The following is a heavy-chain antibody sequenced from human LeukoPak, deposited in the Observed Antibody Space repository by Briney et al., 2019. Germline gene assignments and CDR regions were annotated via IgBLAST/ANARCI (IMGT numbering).Heavy chain of an antibody. J-gene: IGHJ4*02. Sequence: GGSLRLSCAASGFTVSSKYMSWVRQAPGKGLEWVSSISSSSSYIYYADSVKGRFTISRDNAKNSLYLQMNSLRAEDTAVYYCARGMDSSSWMDWGQGTLVTVSS. V-gene: IGHV3-21*01. CDR3: ARGMDSSSWMD. CDR2: ISSSSSYI. CDR1: GFTVSSKY. D-gene: IGHD6-13*01.